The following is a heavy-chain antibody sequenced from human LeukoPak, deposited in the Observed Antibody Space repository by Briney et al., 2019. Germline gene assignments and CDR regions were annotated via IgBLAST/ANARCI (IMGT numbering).Heavy chain of an antibody. CDR2: IKQGGSEK. CDR1: GFTFSSYW. V-gene: IGHV3-7*01. J-gene: IGHJ4*02. D-gene: IGHD3-3*01. CDR3: ARAEQYYDFWSGYYYFDY. Sequence: GGSLRLSCAASGFTFSSYWMSWVRQAPGKGLEWVANIKQGGSEKYYVDSVKGRFTISRDNAKNSLYLQMNSLRAEDTAVYYCARAEQYYDFWSGYYYFDYWGQGTLVTVSP.